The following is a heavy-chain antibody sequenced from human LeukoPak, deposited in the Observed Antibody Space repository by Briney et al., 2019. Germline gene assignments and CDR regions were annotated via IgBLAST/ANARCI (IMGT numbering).Heavy chain of an antibody. J-gene: IGHJ4*02. CDR3: AKGPVPSINIAGLFEY. CDR2: IYSGGGT. D-gene: IGHD1-26*01. CDR1: GFTVRNNY. Sequence: PGGSLRLSCEASGFTVRNNYMTWVRQAPGKGLEWVSVIYSGGGTYYAASVKGRFTISRDNSKNTLYLQMNSLRADDTAVYYCAKGPVPSINIAGLFEYWGQGALVTVSS. V-gene: IGHV3-53*01.